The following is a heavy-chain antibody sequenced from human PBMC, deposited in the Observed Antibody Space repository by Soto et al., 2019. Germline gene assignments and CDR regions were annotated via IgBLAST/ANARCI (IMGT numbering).Heavy chain of an antibody. D-gene: IGHD3-10*01. CDR2: MNPNIGNT. Sequence: QVQLVQSGAEVKKPGASVKVSCKASGYTFTSYDINWVRQATGQGLEWMGRMNPNIGNTGYAQKFQGRVTMTRNTSISTAYRELSSLRSEDTAVYYFAGRRPMVRGVITPTNWFDPWGQGTLVTVSS. CDR3: AGRRPMVRGVITPTNWFDP. J-gene: IGHJ5*02. CDR1: GYTFTSYD. V-gene: IGHV1-8*01.